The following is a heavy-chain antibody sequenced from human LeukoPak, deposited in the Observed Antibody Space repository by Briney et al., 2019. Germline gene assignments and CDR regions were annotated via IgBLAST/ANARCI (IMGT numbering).Heavy chain of an antibody. J-gene: IGHJ3*02. Sequence: GGSLRLSCAASGFTFSSNCMTWVRQAPGKGLEWVANIKQDGSEKYYVDSVKGRFTISRDNAKNSLYLQMNSLRAEDTAMYYCARDAVSRISIFGVVSDAFDIWGQGTMVTVSS. V-gene: IGHV3-7*01. CDR3: ARDAVSRISIFGVVSDAFDI. CDR2: IKQDGSEK. CDR1: GFTFSSNC. D-gene: IGHD3-3*01.